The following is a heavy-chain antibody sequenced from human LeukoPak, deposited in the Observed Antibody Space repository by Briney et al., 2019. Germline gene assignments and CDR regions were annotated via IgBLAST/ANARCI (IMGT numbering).Heavy chain of an antibody. CDR1: GFTFSSYG. D-gene: IGHD3-16*02. V-gene: IGHV3-30*18. CDR3: AKEYYDYVWGSYRRYYYYMDV. J-gene: IGHJ6*03. CDR2: ISYDGSNK. Sequence: GGSLSLSCAASGFTFSSYGMHWVRQAPGKGLEWVAVISYDGSNKYYADSVKGRFTISRDNSKNTLYLQMNSLRAEDTAVYYCAKEYYDYVWGSYRRYYYYMDVWGKGTTATVSS.